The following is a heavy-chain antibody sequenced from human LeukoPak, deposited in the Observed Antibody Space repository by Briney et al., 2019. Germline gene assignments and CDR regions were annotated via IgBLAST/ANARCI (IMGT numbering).Heavy chain of an antibody. CDR2: IGGSDGRT. J-gene: IGHJ5*02. V-gene: IGHV3-23*01. CDR1: GFTFSTYA. D-gene: IGHD4-17*01. Sequence: GGSLRLSCAASGFTFSTYAMSWVRQAPGKGLEWVSLIGGSDGRTRYADSVKGRFTISRDNAKNTLYLQMNSLRADDTAIYYCTKDPNGDYIGAFDPWGQGTLVTVSS. CDR3: TKDPNGDYIGAFDP.